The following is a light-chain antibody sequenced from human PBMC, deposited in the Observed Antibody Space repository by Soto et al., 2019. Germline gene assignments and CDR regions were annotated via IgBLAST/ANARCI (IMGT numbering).Light chain of an antibody. CDR3: CSYAGSYTEV. CDR1: SSDVGGYNY. CDR2: DVS. V-gene: IGLV2-11*01. J-gene: IGLJ2*01. Sequence: QSALTQPRSMSGSPGQSVTISCTGTSSDVGGYNYVSWYQQHPGKAPKLMIYDVSKRPSGVPDRFSGSKSGNTASLTISGLRAEDEADYYCCSYAGSYTEVFGGGTKVTVL.